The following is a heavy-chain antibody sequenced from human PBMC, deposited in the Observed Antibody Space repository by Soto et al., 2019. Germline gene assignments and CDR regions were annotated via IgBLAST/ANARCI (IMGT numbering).Heavy chain of an antibody. D-gene: IGHD3-10*01. CDR2: IYWDDDK. CDR1: GFSLTTSGVG. J-gene: IGHJ5*01. V-gene: IGHV2-5*02. CDR3: AHRDGFGEFDS. Sequence: QITLKESGPTLVKPTQTLTLTCTFSGFSLTTSGVGVGWIRQPPGKALEWLALIYWDDDKRYSPSLKSRLTITKDTSRNQVVLTMTNMDPVDTATYFCAHRDGFGEFDSGGQGTLVTVSS.